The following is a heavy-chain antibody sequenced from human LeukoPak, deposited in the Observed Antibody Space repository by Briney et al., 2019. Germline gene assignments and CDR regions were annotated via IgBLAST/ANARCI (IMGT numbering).Heavy chain of an antibody. CDR2: IIPIFGTA. V-gene: IGHV1-69*06. D-gene: IGHD2-2*01. CDR3: AAMYCSSTSCYANYFDY. CDR1: GGTFSSYA. J-gene: IGHJ4*02. Sequence: SVKVSCKASGGTFSSYAISWVRQAPGQGLEWMGGIIPIFGTANYAQEFQGRVTITADKSTSTAYMELSSLRSEDTAVYYCAAMYCSSTSCYANYFDYWGQGTLVTVSS.